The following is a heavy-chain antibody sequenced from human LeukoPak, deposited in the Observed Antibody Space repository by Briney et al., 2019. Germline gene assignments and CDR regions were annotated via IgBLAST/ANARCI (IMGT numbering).Heavy chain of an antibody. Sequence: PGGSLRLSCAASGFTFDDYAMHWVRQAPGKGLEWVSLISGDGGSTYYADSVKGRFTISRDNSKNSLCLQMNSLRTEDTALYYCAKTRGYYYGMDVWGQGTTVTVSS. J-gene: IGHJ6*02. V-gene: IGHV3-43*02. CDR2: ISGDGGST. CDR1: GFTFDDYA. D-gene: IGHD3-10*01. CDR3: AKTRGYYYGMDV.